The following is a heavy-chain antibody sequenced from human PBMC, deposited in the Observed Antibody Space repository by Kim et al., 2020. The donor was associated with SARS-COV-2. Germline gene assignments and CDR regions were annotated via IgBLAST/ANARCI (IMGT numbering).Heavy chain of an antibody. CDR1: GGSISSTSVS. Sequence: SETLSLTCTVSGGSISSTSVSWRWIRQPPGKGLEWIGSVSYTGSTYYNPSLKSRVTISVDTSRNQFSLELSSVTAADTAVYYCARGYYDNSVYDYSPGEWGQGTLVTVSS. CDR2: VSYTGST. CDR3: ARGYYDNSVYDYSPGE. J-gene: IGHJ4*02. V-gene: IGHV4-39*01. D-gene: IGHD3-22*01.